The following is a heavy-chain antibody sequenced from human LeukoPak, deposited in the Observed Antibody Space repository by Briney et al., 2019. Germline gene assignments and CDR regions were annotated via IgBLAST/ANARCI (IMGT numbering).Heavy chain of an antibody. Sequence: SVKVSCKASGGTFSSYAISWVRQAPGQGLELMGGIIPIFGTANYAQKFQGRVTITTDESTSTAYMELSSLRSEDTAVYYCARDGRLRFLEWDYYYMDVWGKGTTVTVSS. J-gene: IGHJ6*03. D-gene: IGHD3-3*01. CDR2: IIPIFGTA. V-gene: IGHV1-69*05. CDR1: GGTFSSYA. CDR3: ARDGRLRFLEWDYYYMDV.